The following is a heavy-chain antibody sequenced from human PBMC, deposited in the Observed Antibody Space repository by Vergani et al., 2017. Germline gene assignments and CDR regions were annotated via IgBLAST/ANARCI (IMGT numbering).Heavy chain of an antibody. J-gene: IGHJ4*02. CDR2: IYYRGST. CDR3: ARVGVDTAMVMGFCDY. V-gene: IGHV4-30-4*01. CDR1: GGPISSGDYY. Sequence: QVQLQASGPGLVKPSQTLSLTCTVSGGPISSGDYYLSWIRQPPGKGLEWIGYIYYRGSTYYNPSLKSRVTISVDTSKNQFALKLSAVTAADTAVYYCARVGVDTAMVMGFCDYWGQGTLVTVSA. D-gene: IGHD5-18*01.